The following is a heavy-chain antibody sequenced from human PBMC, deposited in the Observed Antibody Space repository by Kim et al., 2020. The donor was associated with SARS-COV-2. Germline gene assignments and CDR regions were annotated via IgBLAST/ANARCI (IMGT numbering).Heavy chain of an antibody. CDR2: INTNTGNP. CDR3: ARDPTIITIFGVVISGSRWFDP. J-gene: IGHJ5*02. D-gene: IGHD3-3*01. Sequence: ASVKVSCKASGYTFTSSAMIWVRQAPGQGLEWMGWINTNTGNPTYAQDFTGRFVFSLDTSVSTAYLQISSLKPEDTAVYYCARDPTIITIFGVVISGSRWFDPWGQGTLVTVSS. CDR1: GYTFTSSA. V-gene: IGHV7-4-1*02.